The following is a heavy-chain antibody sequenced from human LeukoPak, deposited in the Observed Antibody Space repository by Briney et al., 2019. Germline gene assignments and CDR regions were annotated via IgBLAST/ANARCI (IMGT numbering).Heavy chain of an antibody. CDR1: GGSISSGDYY. CDR3: AREREDYYDSSGYKT. Sequence: SETLSLTCTVSGGSISSGDYYWSWIRQPPGKGPEWIGYIYYSGSTYYNPSLKSRVTISVDTSKNQFSLKLRSVTAADTAVYYCAREREDYYDSSGYKTWGQGTLVTVSS. V-gene: IGHV4-30-4*01. D-gene: IGHD3-22*01. J-gene: IGHJ5*02. CDR2: IYYSGST.